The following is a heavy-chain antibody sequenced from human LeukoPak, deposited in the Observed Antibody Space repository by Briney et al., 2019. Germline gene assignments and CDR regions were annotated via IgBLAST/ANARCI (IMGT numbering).Heavy chain of an antibody. J-gene: IGHJ6*04. CDR2: ISGSGGST. D-gene: IGHD3-10*01. V-gene: IGHV3-23*01. Sequence: GGSLRLSCAASGFTFSSYGMSWVRQAPGKGLEWVSAISGSGGSTYYADSVKGRFTISRDNSKNTPYLQMNSLRAEDTSVYYCAKDPSMVRGVPGVWGKGTTVTISS. CDR3: AKDPSMVRGVPGV. CDR1: GFTFSSYG.